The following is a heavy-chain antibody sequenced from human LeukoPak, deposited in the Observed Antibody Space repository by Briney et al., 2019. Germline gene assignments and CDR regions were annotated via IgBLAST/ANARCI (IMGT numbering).Heavy chain of an antibody. J-gene: IGHJ6*03. V-gene: IGHV1-18*01. D-gene: IGHD6-25*01. CDR1: GGTFSSYA. CDR3: ARDSATLYYYYMDV. Sequence: ASVKVSCKASGGTFSSYAISWVRQAPGQGLEWMGWISAYNGNTNYAQKLQGRVTMTTDTSTSTAYMELRSLRSDDTAVYYCARDSATLYYYYMDVWGKGTTVTVSS. CDR2: ISAYNGNT.